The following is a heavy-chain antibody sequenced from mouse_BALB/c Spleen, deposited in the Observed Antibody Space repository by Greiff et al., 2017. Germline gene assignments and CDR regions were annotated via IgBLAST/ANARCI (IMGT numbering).Heavy chain of an antibody. CDR1: GFAFSSYD. CDR2: ISSGGGST. V-gene: IGHV5-12-1*01. J-gene: IGHJ3*01. CDR3: ARLSTMITAWFAY. Sequence: DVKLVESGGGLVKPGGSLKLSCAASGFAFSSYDMSWVRQTPEKRLEWVAYISSGGGSTYYPDTVKGRFTISRDNAKNTLYLQMSSLKSEDTAMYYCARLSTMITAWFAYWGQGTLVTVSA. D-gene: IGHD2-4*01.